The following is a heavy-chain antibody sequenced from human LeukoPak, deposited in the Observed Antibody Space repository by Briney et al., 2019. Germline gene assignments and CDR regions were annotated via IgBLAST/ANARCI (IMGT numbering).Heavy chain of an antibody. CDR1: VYTLTELS. V-gene: IGHV1-24*01. D-gene: IGHD5-18*01. Sequence: GASVNVSCKVSVYTLTELSMHWVRQAPGKGREWMGGFYPEDGETIYAQKFQGRVTMTEDTPTDTAYMELSSLRSEDTAVYYCATVGYSYGYFFDYWGQGTLVTVSS. CDR2: FYPEDGET. CDR3: ATVGYSYGYFFDY. J-gene: IGHJ4*02.